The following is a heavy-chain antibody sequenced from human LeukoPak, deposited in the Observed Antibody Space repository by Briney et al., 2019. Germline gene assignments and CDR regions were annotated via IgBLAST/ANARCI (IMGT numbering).Heavy chain of an antibody. CDR2: IYSGGDT. CDR1: GFTVSSNY. D-gene: IGHD6-19*01. CDR3: AKERSLEIAVAGTIFDY. Sequence: PGRSLRLSCAASGFTVSSNYMGWVRQAPGKGLEWVSVIYSGGDTYYADSVKGRFTISRDNSKNTIYLEMSSLKAEDTAVYYCAKERSLEIAVAGTIFDYWGQGTLVTVSS. J-gene: IGHJ4*02. V-gene: IGHV3-66*01.